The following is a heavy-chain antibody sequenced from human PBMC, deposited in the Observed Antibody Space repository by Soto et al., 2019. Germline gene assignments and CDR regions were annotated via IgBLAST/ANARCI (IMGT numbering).Heavy chain of an antibody. CDR3: ATPAQVRPSYYYAMDV. CDR2: IRVSADST. CDR1: GFAFSSYG. J-gene: IGHJ6*02. Sequence: EVQLLESGGGLVQPGGSLRLSCAASGFAFSSYGMSWVRQAPGKGLEWVSAIRVSADSTYYADSVKGRFTISRDNSKNTVFLQMNSLRADDTAVYYCATPAQVRPSYYYAMDVWGQGPTVTVSS. V-gene: IGHV3-23*01. D-gene: IGHD2-2*01.